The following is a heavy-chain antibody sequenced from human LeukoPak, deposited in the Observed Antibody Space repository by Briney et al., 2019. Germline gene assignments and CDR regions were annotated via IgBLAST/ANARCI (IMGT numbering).Heavy chain of an antibody. V-gene: IGHV4-59*12. Sequence: SETLSLTCTVSGGSISSYYWSWIRQPPGKGLEWIGYIYYSGSTNYNPSLKSRVTISVDTSKNQFSLKLSSVTAADTAVYYCARGTHSSGWYGYFDYWGQGTLVTVSS. D-gene: IGHD6-19*01. CDR2: IYYSGST. CDR3: ARGTHSSGWYGYFDY. J-gene: IGHJ4*02. CDR1: GGSISSYY.